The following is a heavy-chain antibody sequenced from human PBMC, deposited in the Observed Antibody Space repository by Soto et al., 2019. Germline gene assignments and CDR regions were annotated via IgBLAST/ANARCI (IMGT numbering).Heavy chain of an antibody. J-gene: IGHJ1*01. CDR1: GLTFRSYV. Sequence: TGGSLRLSCAASGLTFRSYVMHWVRQTPVKGLEWVAAISHDESNKHYADSVKGRFTISRDNSKDTLYLQMSSLTVEDTAVYYCAREDKSSGYAGTFQYWGQGTLVTSPQ. V-gene: IGHV3-30-3*01. D-gene: IGHD3-22*01. CDR2: ISHDESNK. CDR3: AREDKSSGYAGTFQY.